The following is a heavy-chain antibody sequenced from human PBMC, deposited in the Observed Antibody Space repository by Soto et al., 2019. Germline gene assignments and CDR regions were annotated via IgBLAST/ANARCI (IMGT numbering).Heavy chain of an antibody. Sequence: PVGSLRLSCASSVFTFSTYAMSWVRQSPGKGLEWVSAISGSGGSTYSADSVNGRFTISRDNSINMLYLQMNSLTTEDTAVYYCAHPRGYGVFDAYDFWGQGGMVNVSS. V-gene: IGHV3-23*01. CDR2: ISGSGGST. CDR3: AHPRGYGVFDAYDF. CDR1: VFTFSTYA. J-gene: IGHJ3*01. D-gene: IGHD4-17*01.